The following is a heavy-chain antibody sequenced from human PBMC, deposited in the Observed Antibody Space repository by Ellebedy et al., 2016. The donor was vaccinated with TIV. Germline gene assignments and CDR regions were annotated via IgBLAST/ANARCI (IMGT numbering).Heavy chain of an antibody. CDR2: VYFTGGT. D-gene: IGHD6-25*01. J-gene: IGHJ5*02. CDR3: ARQGAAGFPEGWFDP. Sequence: MPSETLSLTCTVSGGSFSSSSYYWVWVSQHPGKGLEWIGSVYFTGGTYYKQSLKSRLSLSVDTSKNQFSLNLRSVTAADTAVYYCARQGAAGFPEGWFDPWGQGTLVTVSS. V-gene: IGHV4-39*01. CDR1: GGSFSSSSYY.